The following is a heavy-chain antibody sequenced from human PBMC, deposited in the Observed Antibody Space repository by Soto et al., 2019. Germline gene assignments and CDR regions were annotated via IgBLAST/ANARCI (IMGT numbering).Heavy chain of an antibody. V-gene: IGHV3-30*18. D-gene: IGHD5-18*01. CDR2: ISHDGSKK. CDR3: AKEGSSVYLLGWFES. CDR1: GVTISSSG. J-gene: IGHJ5*01. Sequence: QVQLVESGGGVVQPGRSLRLSCAASGVTISSSGMHWVRQAPGKGLEWVAFISHDGSKKYYADSVKGRFTISRDNSKNTLYLQRNSLRVEDTAMYYCAKEGSSVYLLGWFESWGQGILVTVSS.